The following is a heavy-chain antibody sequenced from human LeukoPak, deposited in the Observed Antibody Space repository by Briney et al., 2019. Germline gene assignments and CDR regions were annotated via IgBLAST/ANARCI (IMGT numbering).Heavy chain of an antibody. Sequence: GGSLRLSCAASGFTFSTFAMIWVRQAPGKGLEWVSAISGSGGSTYYADSVKGRFTISRDNSKNTLYLQMNSLRAEDTAVYYCAKGPYSGSYYGYYWGQGTLVTVAS. CDR3: AKGPYSGSYYGYY. CDR1: GFTFSTFA. CDR2: ISGSGGST. D-gene: IGHD1-26*01. J-gene: IGHJ4*02. V-gene: IGHV3-23*01.